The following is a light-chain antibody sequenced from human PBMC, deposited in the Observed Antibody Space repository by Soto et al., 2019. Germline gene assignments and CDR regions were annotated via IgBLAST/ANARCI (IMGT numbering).Light chain of an antibody. V-gene: IGKV4-1*01. J-gene: IGKJ1*01. CDR2: DAS. CDR1: HIFLSIHNNKNY. Sequence: DIVISQSPDSLSVSLFERATINCKSIHIFLSIHNNKNYFAWYQQKPGQPPRLLIYDASIRATRIPSRFSGSGSGTEFTLTITSLQSEDFAVYYCQQYDNWPRTFGQGTKVDIK. CDR3: QQYDNWPRT.